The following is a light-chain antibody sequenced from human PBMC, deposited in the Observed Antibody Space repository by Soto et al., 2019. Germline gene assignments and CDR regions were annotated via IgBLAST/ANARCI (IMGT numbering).Light chain of an antibody. Sequence: DIVLTQSPDSLTVSVGERATINCKSSQNLLFSSNNKNYLAWYQQKPGQPPKLLIYWASTRESGVPDRFSGSGSGKYFTLTITSLQAEDVAVYYCQQYFSSPPYTFGQGTKLEIK. CDR2: WAS. V-gene: IGKV4-1*01. CDR3: QQYFSSPPYT. J-gene: IGKJ2*01. CDR1: QNLLFSSNNKNY.